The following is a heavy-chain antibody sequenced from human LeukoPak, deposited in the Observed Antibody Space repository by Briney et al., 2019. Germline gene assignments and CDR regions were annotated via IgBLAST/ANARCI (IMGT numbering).Heavy chain of an antibody. Sequence: AASVKVSCKASGYTFTAQYMHWVRQAPGQGLEWMGWINHNNGDTKYAQSFLGRVTMTRDTSTTTAYMELSSLRSDDTAVYFCASYPRSIPTPPFDYWGQGTLVTVSS. D-gene: IGHD2-21*01. J-gene: IGHJ4*02. CDR3: ASYPRSIPTPPFDY. V-gene: IGHV1-2*02. CDR1: GYTFTAQY. CDR2: INHNNGDT.